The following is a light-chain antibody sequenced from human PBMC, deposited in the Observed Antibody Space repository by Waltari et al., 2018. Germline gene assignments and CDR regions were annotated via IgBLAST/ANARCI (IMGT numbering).Light chain of an antibody. Sequence: DTVLTQSPVTLAFSPRETATLSCRASQSISSFLAWYQQKPGQSPRLLIYDASHRATGIPARFSGTGSGTDFTLTIDHLEPDDFAVYYCQQRAHWPLTFGGGTKVEV. CDR2: DAS. V-gene: IGKV3-11*01. CDR3: QQRAHWPLT. CDR1: QSISSF. J-gene: IGKJ4*01.